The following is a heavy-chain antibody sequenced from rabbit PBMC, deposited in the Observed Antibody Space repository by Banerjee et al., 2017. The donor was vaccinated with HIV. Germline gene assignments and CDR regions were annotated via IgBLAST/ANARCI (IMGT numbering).Heavy chain of an antibody. CDR3: ARDLAGVIGWNFDL. Sequence: QSLEESGGDLVKPGASLTLTCTASGSDISSYSMCWVRQAPGKGLEWIGCINTSSGNTVYASWAKGRFTISRTSSTTVALQMTSLTAADTATYFCARDLAGVIGWNFDLWGQGTLVTVS. CDR1: GSDISSYS. CDR2: INTSSGNT. V-gene: IGHV1S40*01. D-gene: IGHD4-1*01. J-gene: IGHJ4*01.